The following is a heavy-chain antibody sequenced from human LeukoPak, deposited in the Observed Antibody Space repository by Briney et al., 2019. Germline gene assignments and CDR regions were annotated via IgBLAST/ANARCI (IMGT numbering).Heavy chain of an antibody. V-gene: IGHV4-61*02. CDR1: GGSISSGSYY. CDR2: VYTTGST. Sequence: NPSETLSLTCTVSGGSISSGSYYWSWIRQPAGKGLEWIGRVYTTGSTDYNPSLKSRVTISVDTSKNHFSLNLTSVTAADTAVYYCARDRPRGSSLDYWGQGTLVTVSS. D-gene: IGHD6-13*01. J-gene: IGHJ4*02. CDR3: ARDRPRGSSLDY.